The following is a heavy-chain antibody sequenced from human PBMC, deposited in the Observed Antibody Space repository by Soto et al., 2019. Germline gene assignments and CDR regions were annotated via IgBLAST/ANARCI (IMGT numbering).Heavy chain of an antibody. J-gene: IGHJ5*02. V-gene: IGHV6-1*01. Sequence: PSQTLSLTCAISGDSVSSNTASWNWIRQSPSRGLEWLGRTYFRSKWYNDYDVSVKSRIIINPDTSNNQFSLKLNSVTPEDTAVYFCAKGDNPGPKTGYAFDPWGQGIMVTVSS. CDR2: TYFRSKWYN. D-gene: IGHD5-12*01. CDR1: GDSVSSNTAS. CDR3: AKGDNPGPKTGYAFDP.